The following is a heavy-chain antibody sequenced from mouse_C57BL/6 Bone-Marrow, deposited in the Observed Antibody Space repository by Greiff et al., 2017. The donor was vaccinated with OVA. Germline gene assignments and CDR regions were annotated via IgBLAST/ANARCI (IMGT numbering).Heavy chain of an antibody. J-gene: IGHJ2*01. Sequence: EVKLVESGPGLVKPSQSLSLTCSVTGYSITSGYYWNWIRQFPGNKLEWMGYISYDGSNNYNPSLKNRISITRDTSKNQFFLKLNSVTTEDTATYYCAREGANWDYFDYWGQGTTLTVSS. D-gene: IGHD4-1*01. CDR3: AREGANWDYFDY. CDR2: ISYDGSN. CDR1: GYSITSGYY. V-gene: IGHV3-6*01.